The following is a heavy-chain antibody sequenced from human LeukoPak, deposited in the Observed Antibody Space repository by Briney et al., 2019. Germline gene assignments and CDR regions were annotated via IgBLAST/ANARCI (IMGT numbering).Heavy chain of an antibody. CDR3: ARDSGSYLYYFDY. CDR2: ISSSGSTI. V-gene: IGHV3-11*04. J-gene: IGHJ4*02. D-gene: IGHD1-26*01. Sequence: GGSLRLSCAASGFTFSDYYMSWIRQAPGKGLEWVSYISSSGSTIYYADSVKGRFTISRDNAKNSLYLQTNSLRAEDTAVYYCARDSGSYLYYFDYWGQGTLVTVSS. CDR1: GFTFSDYY.